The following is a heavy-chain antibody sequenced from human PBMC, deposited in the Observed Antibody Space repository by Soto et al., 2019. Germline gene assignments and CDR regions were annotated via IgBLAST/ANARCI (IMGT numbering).Heavy chain of an antibody. V-gene: IGHV4-39*01. CDR3: ANDYGDYKSYYGMDV. Sequence: QLQLQESGPGLVKPSATLSLTCTVSGASVTSSTYYWGWIRQPPGKGLEWIGSIYYSGSTYYNPSLRSRVTISVDTSKNQVSLKLTSVTAADTAVYYCANDYGDYKSYYGMDVWGQGTTVTVSS. J-gene: IGHJ6*02. CDR1: GASVTSSTYY. D-gene: IGHD4-17*01. CDR2: IYYSGST.